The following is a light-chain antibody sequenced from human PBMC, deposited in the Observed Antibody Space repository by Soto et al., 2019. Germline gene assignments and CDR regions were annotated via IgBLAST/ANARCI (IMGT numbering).Light chain of an antibody. Sequence: EIVLTQSPGTLSLSPGERATLSCRASQSVSSAYLAWYQQKPGQAPRLLIYDVSSRATGIPDRFSGSGSGTDFTLTISRLEPEDFAVYHCQQYGDSPWTFGQGTKVDIK. V-gene: IGKV3-20*01. J-gene: IGKJ1*01. CDR1: QSVSSAY. CDR3: QQYGDSPWT. CDR2: DVS.